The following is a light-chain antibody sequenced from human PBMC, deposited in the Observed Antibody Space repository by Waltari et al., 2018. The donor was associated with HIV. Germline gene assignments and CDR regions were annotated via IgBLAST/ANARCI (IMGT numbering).Light chain of an antibody. CDR3: VAWDDSLNGPV. Sequence: QSVLTQPHSASGTPGQRVTMSCSGGSFNVGSNTVNWYQQLPGTAPKLLIYNNNQRPSGVPDRLSGSKSGTSASLAISGLQSEDEADYYCVAWDDSLNGPVFGGGTKLTVL. J-gene: IGLJ2*01. V-gene: IGLV1-44*01. CDR2: NNN. CDR1: SFNVGSNT.